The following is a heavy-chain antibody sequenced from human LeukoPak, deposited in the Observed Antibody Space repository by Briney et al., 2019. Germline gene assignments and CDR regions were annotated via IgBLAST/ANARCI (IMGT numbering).Heavy chain of an antibody. Sequence: GRXAXGXGLEWMGWISTHNGNTNYAQKVQGRVTMTTDTSTRTAYMELRSLRSEDTAVYYCARGPYCSPASCNYYYYSMGVWGQGTTVTVSS. CDR3: ARGPYCSPASCNYYYYSMGV. V-gene: IGHV1-18*01. CDR2: ISTHNGNT. J-gene: IGHJ6*02. D-gene: IGHD2-15*01.